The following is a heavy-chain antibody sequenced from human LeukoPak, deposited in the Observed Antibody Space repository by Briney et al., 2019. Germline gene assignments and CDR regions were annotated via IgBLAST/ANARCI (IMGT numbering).Heavy chain of an antibody. CDR2: ISHNGGST. Sequence: PGGSLRLSCAASGFTFSDYAMHWVRQAPGKGLEYVSAISHNGGSTYYAHSVKGRFTISRDNSKNTLYLQLGSLRDEDMAVYYCARERRFCISTSCYCFFDYWGQGTLVTVSS. J-gene: IGHJ4*02. CDR1: GFTFSDYA. D-gene: IGHD2-2*01. V-gene: IGHV3-64*01. CDR3: ARERRFCISTSCYCFFDY.